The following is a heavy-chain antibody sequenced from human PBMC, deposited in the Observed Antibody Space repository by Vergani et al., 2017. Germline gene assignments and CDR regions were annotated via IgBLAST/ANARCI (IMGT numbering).Heavy chain of an antibody. V-gene: IGHV4-39*01. Sequence: QLQLQESGPGLVKPSETLSLTCTVSGGSISSSSYYWGWIRQPPGKGLEWIGSIYYSGSTYYNPSLKSRVTISVDTSKNQFSRKLSSVTAADTAVYYCARFLDIVVVPAAIEEDYWGQGTLVTVSS. J-gene: IGHJ4*02. CDR3: ARFLDIVVVPAAIEEDY. CDR1: GGSISSSSYY. CDR2: IYYSGST. D-gene: IGHD2-2*02.